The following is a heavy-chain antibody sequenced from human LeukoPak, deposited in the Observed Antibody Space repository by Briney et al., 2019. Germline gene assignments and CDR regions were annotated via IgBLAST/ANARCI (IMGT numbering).Heavy chain of an antibody. CDR1: GYTFTSYD. Sequence: ASVKVSCKASGYTFTSYDINWVRQAPGQGLEWMGWISAYNGNTKYAQKLQGRVTMTTDTSTSTAYMELRSLSSDDTAVYYCARGPQSPGDYWGQGTLVTVSS. J-gene: IGHJ4*02. D-gene: IGHD3-10*01. CDR3: ARGPQSPGDY. CDR2: ISAYNGNT. V-gene: IGHV1-18*01.